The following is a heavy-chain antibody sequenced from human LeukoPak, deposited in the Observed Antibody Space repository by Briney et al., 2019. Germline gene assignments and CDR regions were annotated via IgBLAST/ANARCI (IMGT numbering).Heavy chain of an antibody. D-gene: IGHD6-25*01. V-gene: IGHV5-51*01. CDR3: ARRSADESYYYYYMDV. CDR1: GYSFTSYW. Sequence: GESLKISCKVSGYSFTSYWIGWVRQMPGKGLEWMGIIYPGYSDTRYSPSFQGQVTISADKSISTAYLQWSSLKASDTAMYYRARRSADESYYYYYMDVWGKGTTVTVSS. J-gene: IGHJ6*03. CDR2: IYPGYSDT.